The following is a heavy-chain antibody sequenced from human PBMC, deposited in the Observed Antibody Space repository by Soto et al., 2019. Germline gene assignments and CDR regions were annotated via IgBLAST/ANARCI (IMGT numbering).Heavy chain of an antibody. D-gene: IGHD7-27*01. CDR3: ARDLNLGLGDY. CDR1: GYTFTSYG. J-gene: IGHJ4*02. Sequence: QVQLVQSGAEVKKPGASVKVSCKASGYTFTSYGLSWVRQAPGQGLEWMGWINANNGNTKYAQKLQGRVTMTTDTSTTTAYMELRILRSDDTAVYYCARDLNLGLGDYWGQGTLVTVSS. V-gene: IGHV1-18*01. CDR2: INANNGNT.